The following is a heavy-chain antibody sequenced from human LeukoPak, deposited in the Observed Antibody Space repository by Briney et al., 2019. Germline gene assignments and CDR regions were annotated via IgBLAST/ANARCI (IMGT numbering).Heavy chain of an antibody. D-gene: IGHD5-18*01. CDR1: GYTFTGYC. Sequence: ASVKVSCKASGYTFTGYCMHWVRQAPGQGLEWMGWISAYNGNTNYAQKLQGRVTMTTDTSTSTAYMELRSLRSDDTAVYYCARDSHSGYSYGYVKYYYYYMDVWGKGTTVTVSS. J-gene: IGHJ6*03. V-gene: IGHV1-18*04. CDR2: ISAYNGNT. CDR3: ARDSHSGYSYGYVKYYYYYMDV.